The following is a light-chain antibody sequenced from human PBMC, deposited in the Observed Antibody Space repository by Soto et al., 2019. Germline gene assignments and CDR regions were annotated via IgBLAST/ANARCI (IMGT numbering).Light chain of an antibody. CDR2: DAS. Sequence: EIVLTQSPATLSLSPGERATLSCRASQSVSSYLAWYQQKPGQAPRLLIYDASNRATGIPARFSGSGSGTDFTLTISSLQPEDFAVHYCQQRSNWPPVFGPGTKVDI. CDR3: QQRSNWPPV. J-gene: IGKJ3*01. CDR1: QSVSSY. V-gene: IGKV3-11*01.